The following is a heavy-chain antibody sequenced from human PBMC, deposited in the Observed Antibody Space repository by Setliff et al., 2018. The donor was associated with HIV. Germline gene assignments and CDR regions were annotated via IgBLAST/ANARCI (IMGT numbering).Heavy chain of an antibody. CDR3: ARGKKFLEWLLRENAFDI. J-gene: IGHJ3*02. CDR1: GYTFTGYY. D-gene: IGHD3-3*01. Sequence: ASVTVSCKASGYTFTGYYMHWVRQAPGQGLEWMGRINPNSGGTNYAQKFQGRVTMTRDTSISTACMDLSRLRSDDTAVDYCARGKKFLEWLLRENAFDIWGQGTMVTVS. V-gene: IGHV1-2*06. CDR2: INPNSGGT.